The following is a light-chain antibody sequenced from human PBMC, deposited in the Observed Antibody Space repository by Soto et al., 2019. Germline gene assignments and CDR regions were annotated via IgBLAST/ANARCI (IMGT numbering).Light chain of an antibody. CDR3: QSYDSSLSGSV. J-gene: IGLJ2*01. CDR2: GNS. Sequence: QSVLTQPPSVSGAPGQRVTISCTGSSSNIGAGYDVHWYQQLPGTAPKLLIHGNSNRPSGVPDRFSGSKSGTSASLAITGLQAEDEAGYYCQSYDSSLSGSVFGGGTEVTVL. V-gene: IGLV1-40*01. CDR1: SSNIGAGYD.